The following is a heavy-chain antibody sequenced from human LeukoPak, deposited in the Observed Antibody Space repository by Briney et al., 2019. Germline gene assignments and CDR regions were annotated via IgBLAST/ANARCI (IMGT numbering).Heavy chain of an antibody. D-gene: IGHD7-27*01. J-gene: IGHJ4*02. Sequence: PSETLSLTCAVSGGSISSGGYSWSWIRQPPGKGLEWIGYIYHSGSTYYNPSLKSRVTISVDTSKNQFSLKLSSVTAADTAVYYCARAKPLTGPQSKSQYYFDYWGQGTLVTVSS. V-gene: IGHV4-30-2*01. CDR3: ARAKPLTGPQSKSQYYFDY. CDR1: GGSISSGGYS. CDR2: IYHSGST.